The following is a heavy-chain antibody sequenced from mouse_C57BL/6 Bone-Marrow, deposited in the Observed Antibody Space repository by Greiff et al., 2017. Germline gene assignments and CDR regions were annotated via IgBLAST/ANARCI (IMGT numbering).Heavy chain of an antibody. J-gene: IGHJ1*03. CDR3: ARNYYGYDVWYFDV. D-gene: IGHD2-2*01. CDR1: GYTFTDYN. V-gene: IGHV1-22*01. Sequence: VQLKQSGPELVKPGASVKMSCKASGYTFTDYNMHWVKQSHGKSLEWIGYINPNNGGTSYNQKFKGKATLTVNKSSSTAYMELRSLTSEDSAVYYCARNYYGYDVWYFDVWGTGTTVTVSS. CDR2: INPNNGGT.